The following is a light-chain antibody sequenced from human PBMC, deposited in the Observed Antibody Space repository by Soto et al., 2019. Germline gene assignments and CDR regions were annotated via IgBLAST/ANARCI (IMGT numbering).Light chain of an antibody. J-gene: IGLJ3*02. CDR1: SGDVGAYNY. V-gene: IGLV2-14*03. Sequence: QSVLTQPASVSGSPGQSVTISCTGTSGDVGAYNYVSWYQQHPGKAPKLMIYDVFDRPSGISDRFSGSKSGNTASLTISGLQAEDEADYYCTSYTTSISWVFGGGTQLTVL. CDR3: TSYTTSISWV. CDR2: DVF.